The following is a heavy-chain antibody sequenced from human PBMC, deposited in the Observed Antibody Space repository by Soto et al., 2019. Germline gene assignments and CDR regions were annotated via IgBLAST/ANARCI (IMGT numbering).Heavy chain of an antibody. CDR3: ASGRLVSRYYGLDV. CDR1: GGSMNDYY. CDR2: IFTSGNT. V-gene: IGHV4-4*07. Sequence: SETLSLTCTVSGGSMNDYYWSWIRQPAGKGLEWIGRIFTSGNTIYNPSLRSRLTMSVDTSTNQVSLRLTSVTAADTAVYYCASGRLVSRYYGLDVWGQGTTVTVSS. D-gene: IGHD6-6*01. J-gene: IGHJ6*02.